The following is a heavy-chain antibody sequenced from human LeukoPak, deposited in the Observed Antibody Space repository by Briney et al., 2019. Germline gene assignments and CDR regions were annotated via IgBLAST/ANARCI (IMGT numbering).Heavy chain of an antibody. D-gene: IGHD1-26*01. CDR3: AREVGALDALDI. CDR1: GYTFTSYA. CDR2: INAANGNT. Sequence: ASVKVSCKASGYTFTSYAMHWVRQAPGQRLECMGLINAANGNTKYSQEFQGRVTITRDTSATTAYMELSSLRSEDMAVYYCAREVGALDALDIWGQGTMVTVSS. J-gene: IGHJ3*02. V-gene: IGHV1-3*03.